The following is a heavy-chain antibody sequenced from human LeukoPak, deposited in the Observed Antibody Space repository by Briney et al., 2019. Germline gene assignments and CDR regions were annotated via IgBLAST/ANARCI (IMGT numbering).Heavy chain of an antibody. D-gene: IGHD2-15*01. CDR3: ARDGPGYCSGGSCYNYYYYYMDV. J-gene: IGHJ6*03. CDR1: GYPFNNYD. Sequence: ASVKVSCKASGYPFNNYDINWVRQATGQGLEWMGWINPNSGGTNYAQKFQGRVTMTRDTSISTAYTELSRLRSDDTAVYYCARDGPGYCSGGSCYNYYYYYMDVWGKGTTVTISS. V-gene: IGHV1-2*02. CDR2: INPNSGGT.